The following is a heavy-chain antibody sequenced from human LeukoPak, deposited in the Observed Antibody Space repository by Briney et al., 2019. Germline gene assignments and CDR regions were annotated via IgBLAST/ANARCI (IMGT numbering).Heavy chain of an antibody. Sequence: GGSLRLSCAASGFTFSSYEMNWVRQAPGKGLEWVSYISSSGSTIYYADSVKGRFTISRDNAKNSLYLQMNSLRAEDTAVYYCARVVTPVGLYFQHWGQGTLVTVSS. CDR1: GFTFSSYE. V-gene: IGHV3-48*03. J-gene: IGHJ1*01. D-gene: IGHD2-21*02. CDR3: ARVVTPVGLYFQH. CDR2: ISSSGSTI.